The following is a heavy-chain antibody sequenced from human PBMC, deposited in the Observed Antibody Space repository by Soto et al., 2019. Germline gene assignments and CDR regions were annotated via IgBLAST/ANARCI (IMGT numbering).Heavy chain of an antibody. CDR3: ARLPYYYDSSGYYYRWFEP. D-gene: IGHD3-22*01. CDR1: GYSFTSYW. Sequence: PGESLKISCKGSGYSFTSYWIGWVRQMPGKGLEWMGIIYPGDSDTRYSPSFQGQVTISADKSISTAYLQWSSLKASDTAMYYCARLPYYYDSSGYYYRWFEPWGQGTLVTVSS. CDR2: IYPGDSDT. J-gene: IGHJ5*02. V-gene: IGHV5-51*01.